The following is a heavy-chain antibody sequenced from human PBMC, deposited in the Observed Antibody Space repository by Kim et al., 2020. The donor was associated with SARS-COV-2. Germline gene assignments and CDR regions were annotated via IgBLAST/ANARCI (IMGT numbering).Heavy chain of an antibody. V-gene: IGHV1-24*01. CDR3: ATVGADLSAFLEWLGGAFDI. D-gene: IGHD3-3*01. CDR2: FDPEDGET. CDR1: GYTLTELS. Sequence: ASVKVSCKVSGYTLTELSMHWVRQAPGKGLEWMGGFDPEDGETIYAQKFQGRVTMTEDTSTDTAYMELSSLRSEDTAVYYCATVGADLSAFLEWLGGAFDIWGQGTMVTVSS. J-gene: IGHJ3*02.